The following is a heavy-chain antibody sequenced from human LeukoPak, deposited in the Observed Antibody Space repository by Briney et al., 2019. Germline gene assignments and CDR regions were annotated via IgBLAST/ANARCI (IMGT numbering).Heavy chain of an antibody. J-gene: IGHJ4*02. CDR1: GGTFSSYT. Sequence: SVKLSCKASGGTFSSYTISWVRQAPGQGLEWMGRIIPILGIANYAQKFQGRVTITADKSTSTAYMELSSLRSEDTAVYYCTRAYCSGGSCYLGPFDYWGQGTLVTVSS. D-gene: IGHD2-15*01. CDR3: TRAYCSGGSCYLGPFDY. CDR2: IIPILGIA. V-gene: IGHV1-69*02.